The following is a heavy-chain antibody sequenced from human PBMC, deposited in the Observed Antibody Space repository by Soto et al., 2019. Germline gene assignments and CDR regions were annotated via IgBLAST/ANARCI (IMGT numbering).Heavy chain of an antibody. CDR1: GGSFSCYY. J-gene: IGHJ5*02. CDR2: INHSGST. CDR3: ARGSWYRNYVWFDP. D-gene: IGHD4-4*01. Sequence: SETLSLTCAVYGGSFSCYYWSWIRQPPGKGLEWIGEINHSGSTNYNPSLKSRVTISVDTSKNQFSLKLSSVTAADTAVYYCARGSWYRNYVWFDPWGPGTLVTVSS. V-gene: IGHV4-34*01.